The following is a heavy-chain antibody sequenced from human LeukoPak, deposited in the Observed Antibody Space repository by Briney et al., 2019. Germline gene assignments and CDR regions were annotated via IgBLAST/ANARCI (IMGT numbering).Heavy chain of an antibody. Sequence: SETLSLTCTVSGDSVRSGSYYWNWIRQPAGKGLEWIGRIHSAGNTNYNPSLKSRVTISVDTSKNQFSLKLSSVTAADTAVYYCARGEDYSTPFDLWGRGTLVTVSS. CDR2: IHSAGNT. J-gene: IGHJ2*01. V-gene: IGHV4-61*02. CDR3: ARGEDYSTPFDL. CDR1: GDSVRSGSYY. D-gene: IGHD4-11*01.